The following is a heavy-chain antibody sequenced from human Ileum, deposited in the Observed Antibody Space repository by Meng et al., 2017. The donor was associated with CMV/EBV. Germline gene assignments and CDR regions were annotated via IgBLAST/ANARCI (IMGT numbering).Heavy chain of an antibody. D-gene: IGHD3-3*01. CDR1: EGTFSSYA. V-gene: IGHV1-69*05. CDR3: ARNSKLRLGVVISYYGMDV. CDR2: IIPIFGTA. Sequence: SVKVSCKASEGTFSSYAISWVRQAPGQGLEWMGGIIPIFGTANYAQKLQGRVTITTDESTSTAYMELSSLRSEDTAVYYCARNSKLRLGVVISYYGMDVWGQGTTVTVSS. J-gene: IGHJ6*02.